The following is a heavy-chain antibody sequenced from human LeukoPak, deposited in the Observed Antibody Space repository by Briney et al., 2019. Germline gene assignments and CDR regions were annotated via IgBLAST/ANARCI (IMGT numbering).Heavy chain of an antibody. CDR3: ASTFRATLVLDY. Sequence: GGSLRLSCAASGFTFSDYSIHWIRQAPGKGLEWVSYISNSSRYIYYADSVKGRFTISRDNSKNTLYLQMNSLRAEDTAVYYCASTFRATLVLDYWGQGTLVTVSS. D-gene: IGHD4-23*01. V-gene: IGHV3-11*03. CDR1: GFTFSDYS. CDR2: ISNSSRYI. J-gene: IGHJ4*02.